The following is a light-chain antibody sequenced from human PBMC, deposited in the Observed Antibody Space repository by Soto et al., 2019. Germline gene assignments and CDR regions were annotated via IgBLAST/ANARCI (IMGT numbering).Light chain of an antibody. CDR3: QQTDSPPQT. V-gene: IGKV1-39*01. CDR1: QSTRNY. Sequence: DIQMTQSPSYLSASVGDRVTISCRASQSTRNYGSWYQQKPGTAPKLLIRAASTLQSGVPSRLSGSGSGTDFTLTISSLQGEDFATYFCQQTDSPPQTFGQGTNVEI. CDR2: AAS. J-gene: IGKJ1*01.